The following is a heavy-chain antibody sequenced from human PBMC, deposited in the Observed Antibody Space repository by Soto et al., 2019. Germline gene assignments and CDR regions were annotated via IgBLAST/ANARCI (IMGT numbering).Heavy chain of an antibody. CDR2: IIPILGIA. CDR1: GGTFSSYT. D-gene: IGHD3-10*01. J-gene: IGHJ5*02. V-gene: IGHV1-69*02. Sequence: QVQLVQSGAEVKKPGSSVKVSCKASGGTFSSYTISWVRQAPGQGLEWMGRIIPILGIANSAQKFQGRVTITADKSTSTADLELRSLRSADAAGYYCAGDPQGKGSWGQGTLVTVSS. CDR3: AGDPQGKGS.